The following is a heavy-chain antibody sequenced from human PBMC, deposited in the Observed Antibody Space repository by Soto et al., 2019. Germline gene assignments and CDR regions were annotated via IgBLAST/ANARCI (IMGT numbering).Heavy chain of an antibody. D-gene: IGHD3-22*01. CDR2: ISSSSSYI. CDR1: GCNFSSYS. J-gene: IGHJ5*02. Sequence: GGSLRLSCAASGCNFSSYSMNWVRQAPGKGLEWVSSISSSSSYIYYADSVKGRFTISRDNAKNSLYLQMNSLRAEDTAVYYCARDYYDSSPWFDPWGQGTLVTVSS. V-gene: IGHV3-21*01. CDR3: ARDYYDSSPWFDP.